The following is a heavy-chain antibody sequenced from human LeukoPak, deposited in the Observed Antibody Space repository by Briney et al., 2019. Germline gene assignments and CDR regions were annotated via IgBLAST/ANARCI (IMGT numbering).Heavy chain of an antibody. CDR2: ISSSSSYI. D-gene: IGHD3-22*01. V-gene: IGHV3-21*01. CDR3: ARQLGGSSGYYFDY. J-gene: IGHJ4*02. CDR1: GFTFSSYS. Sequence: PGGSLRLSCAASGFTFSSYSMNWVRQAPGKGLEWVSSISSSSSYIYYADSVKGRFTISRDNVKNSLYLQMNSLRAEDTAVYYCARQLGGSSGYYFDYWGQGTLVTVSS.